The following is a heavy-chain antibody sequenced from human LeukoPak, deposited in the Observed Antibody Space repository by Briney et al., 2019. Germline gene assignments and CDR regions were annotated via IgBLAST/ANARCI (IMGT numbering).Heavy chain of an antibody. CDR3: AKEEGSEAVADY. V-gene: IGHV3-23*01. CDR1: GFTFSTYA. CDR2: ISGSGGST. Sequence: GGSLRLSCAASGFTFSTYAMSWVRQAPGKGLEWVSAISGSGGSTYYAASVRGRFTISRDYSKNTLYLRMNSLRAEDTAIYYCAKEEGSEAVADYWGQGTLVTVSS. J-gene: IGHJ4*02. D-gene: IGHD6-19*01.